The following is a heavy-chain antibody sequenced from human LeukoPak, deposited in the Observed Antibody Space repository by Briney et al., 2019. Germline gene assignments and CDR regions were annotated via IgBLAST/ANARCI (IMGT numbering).Heavy chain of an antibody. J-gene: IGHJ5*02. CDR2: TYTSGST. V-gene: IGHV4-4*07. CDR1: GGSISSYY. Sequence: SSETLSLTCTVSGGSISSYYWSWIRQPAGKGLEWIGRTYTSGSTNYNPSLKSRVTMSVDTSKNQFSPKLSSVTAADTAVYYCARVKGSAVLDPWGQGTLVTVSS. CDR3: ARVKGSAVLDP.